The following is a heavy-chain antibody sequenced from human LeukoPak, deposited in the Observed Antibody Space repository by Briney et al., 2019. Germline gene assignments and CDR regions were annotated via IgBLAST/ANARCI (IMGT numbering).Heavy chain of an antibody. CDR1: GFTFSDYY. CDR2: ISSSVSTI. J-gene: IGHJ4*02. D-gene: IGHD3-3*01. Sequence: GGSLRLSCTTSGFTFSDYYMSWIRQAPGKGLEWVSYISSSVSTIYYTDSVKGQFTISRDNAKNSLYLQMNSLRAEDTAVYYCARDPKEYYDFWSGYYNVGEFDYWGQGTLVTVSS. V-gene: IGHV3-11*04. CDR3: ARDPKEYYDFWSGYYNVGEFDY.